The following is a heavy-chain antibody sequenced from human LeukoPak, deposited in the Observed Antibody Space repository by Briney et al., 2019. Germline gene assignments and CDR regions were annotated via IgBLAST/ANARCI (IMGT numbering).Heavy chain of an antibody. Sequence: GSSVKVSCEASGGTFSNYAISWVRQAPGQGLEWMGGIIPILNEPDYAQKFQGRVTLTRDTSITTAYMELTSLRSDDTAFYYCARAPMGAAPLYWGQGTLVTVSS. CDR3: ARAPMGAAPLY. J-gene: IGHJ4*02. D-gene: IGHD6-6*01. CDR1: GGTFSNYA. V-gene: IGHV1-69*04. CDR2: IIPILNEP.